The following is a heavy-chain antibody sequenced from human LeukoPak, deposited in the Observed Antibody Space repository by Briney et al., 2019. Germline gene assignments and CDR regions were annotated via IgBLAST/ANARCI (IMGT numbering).Heavy chain of an antibody. D-gene: IGHD3-3*01. Sequence: PSQTLSLTCTVSGGSISSGGYSWSWIRQHPGKGLEWIGYIYYSGTTYYNPSLRSRVTISVDTSKNQFSLKLSSVTAADTAVYYCASRSSIWSGYQDTLYYFDSWGQGTLVTVSS. CDR3: ASRSSIWSGYQDTLYYFDS. CDR1: GGSISSGGYS. CDR2: IYYSGTT. V-gene: IGHV4-31*03. J-gene: IGHJ4*02.